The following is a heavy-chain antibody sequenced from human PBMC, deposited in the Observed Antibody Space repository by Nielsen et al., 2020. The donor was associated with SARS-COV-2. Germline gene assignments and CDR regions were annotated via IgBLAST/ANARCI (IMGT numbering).Heavy chain of an antibody. V-gene: IGHV5-51*01. CDR2: IYPGDSDT. D-gene: IGHD6-13*01. J-gene: IGHJ6*02. CDR1: GYSFTSYW. Sequence: GESLKISCKGSGYSFTSYWIGWVRQMPGKGLEWMGIIYPGDSDTRYSPSFQGQVTISADKSISTAYLQWSSLKASGTAMYYCARFLRGSWHYYYYYGMDVWGQGTTVTVSS. CDR3: ARFLRGSWHYYYYYGMDV.